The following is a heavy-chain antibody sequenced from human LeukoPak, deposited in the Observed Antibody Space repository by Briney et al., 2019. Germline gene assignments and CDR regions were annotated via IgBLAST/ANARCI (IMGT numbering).Heavy chain of an antibody. CDR3: ARIQYYGSGRGFGP. Sequence: ASVKVSCEASGYTFTCYGISWVRQAPGQGLEWMGWISAYNGNTNYAQKLQGRVTMTTGTSTSKAYMELRSLRSDDTAVYYCARIQYYGSGRGFGPWGQGTLVTVSS. CDR2: ISAYNGNT. D-gene: IGHD3-10*01. CDR1: GYTFTCYG. V-gene: IGHV1-18*01. J-gene: IGHJ5*02.